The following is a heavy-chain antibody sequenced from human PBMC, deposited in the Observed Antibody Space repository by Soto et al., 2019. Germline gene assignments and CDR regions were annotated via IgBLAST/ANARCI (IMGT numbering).Heavy chain of an antibody. V-gene: IGHV4-31*03. CDR1: GGSISSGGYY. CDR3: ARDNRGPGYCSGGSCYRAFDI. Sequence: NPSETLSLTCTVSGGSISSGGYYWSWIRQHPGKGLEWIGYIYYSGSTYYNPSLKSRVTISVDTSKNQFSLKLSSVTAADTAVYYCARDNRGPGYCSGGSCYRAFDIWGQGTMVTVSS. J-gene: IGHJ3*02. D-gene: IGHD2-15*01. CDR2: IYYSGST.